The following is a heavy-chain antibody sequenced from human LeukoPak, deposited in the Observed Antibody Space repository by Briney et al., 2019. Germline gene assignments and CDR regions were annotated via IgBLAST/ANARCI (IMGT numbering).Heavy chain of an antibody. CDR3: ARSRTGPNWFDP. Sequence: GGSLRLSCAASGFTFSSYSMNWVRQAPGKGLECVSSIYSSGTYIYYADSVKGRFTISRDNAKNSLYLQMNSLRAEDTAVYYCARSRTGPNWFDPWGQGTLVTVSS. CDR2: IYSSGTYI. J-gene: IGHJ5*02. V-gene: IGHV3-21*01. D-gene: IGHD1-14*01. CDR1: GFTFSSYS.